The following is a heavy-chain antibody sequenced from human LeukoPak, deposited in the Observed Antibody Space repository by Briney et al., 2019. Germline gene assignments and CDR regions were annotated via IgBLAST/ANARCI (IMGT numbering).Heavy chain of an antibody. CDR3: ARFLTRRNFDY. J-gene: IGHJ4*02. Sequence: ASVKVSCKASGYTFTIYGISWVRQAPGQGLEWMGWISAYNGNTNYAQKLQGRVTMTTDTSTSTAYMELRSLRSDDTAAYYCARFLTRRNFDYWGQGTLVTVSS. CDR1: GYTFTIYG. D-gene: IGHD2-21*02. CDR2: ISAYNGNT. V-gene: IGHV1-18*01.